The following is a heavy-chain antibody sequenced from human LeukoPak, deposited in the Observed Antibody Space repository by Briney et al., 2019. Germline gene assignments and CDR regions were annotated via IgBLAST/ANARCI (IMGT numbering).Heavy chain of an antibody. Sequence: ASVKVSCKASGYTFTNYDINWVRQATGQGLEWMGWMNPNSANTGYAQKFQGRVTMTRDTSISTAYMELSSLTSEDTAVYYCARGPSYGSGSYNIYGIDYWGQGALVTVSS. CDR1: GYTFTNYD. V-gene: IGHV1-8*01. J-gene: IGHJ4*02. D-gene: IGHD3-10*01. CDR2: MNPNSANT. CDR3: ARGPSYGSGSYNIYGIDY.